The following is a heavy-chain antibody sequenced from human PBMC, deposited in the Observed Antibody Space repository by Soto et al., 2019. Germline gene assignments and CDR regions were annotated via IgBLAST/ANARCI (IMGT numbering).Heavy chain of an antibody. J-gene: IGHJ4*02. V-gene: IGHV3-48*02. Sequence: EVQVVESGGGLVQPGGSLRLSCAASGFTFSSNSMNWVRQAPGKGLEWISYISSSSSTIYADSVKGRFTISRDNAKNSLSLQMNSLRDEDTAVYDCARVILSGHLTGDLWGQGTVVTVPP. CDR3: ARVILSGHLTGDL. CDR1: GFTFSSNS. CDR2: ISSSSSTI. D-gene: IGHD3-9*01.